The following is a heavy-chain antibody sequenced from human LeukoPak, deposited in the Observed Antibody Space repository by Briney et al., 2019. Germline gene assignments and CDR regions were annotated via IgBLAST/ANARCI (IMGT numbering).Heavy chain of an antibody. V-gene: IGHV1-8*01. J-gene: IGHJ4*02. CDR2: MNPNSGNT. Sequence: ASVKVSCKASGYTFTRYDINWVRQATGQGLEWMGWMNPNSGNTVYAQKFQGRVTMTRNTSISTAYMELSSLRSEDTAVYYCARVPRYCSGGSCYSAIDYWGQGTLVTVSS. CDR1: GYTFTRYD. D-gene: IGHD2-15*01. CDR3: ARVPRYCSGGSCYSAIDY.